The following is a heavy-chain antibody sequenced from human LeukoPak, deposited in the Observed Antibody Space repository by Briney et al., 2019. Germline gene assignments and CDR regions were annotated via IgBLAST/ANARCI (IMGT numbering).Heavy chain of an antibody. CDR3: ARDLAVAGGAHFDY. J-gene: IGHJ4*02. Sequence: SETLSLTCTVSGGSISSSSYYWGWIRQPPGKGLEWIGSIYYSGSTYYNPSLKSRVTISVDTSKNHFSLKLSSVTAADTAVYYCARDLAVAGGAHFDYWGQGTLVTVSS. D-gene: IGHD6-19*01. V-gene: IGHV4-39*07. CDR2: IYYSGST. CDR1: GGSISSSSYY.